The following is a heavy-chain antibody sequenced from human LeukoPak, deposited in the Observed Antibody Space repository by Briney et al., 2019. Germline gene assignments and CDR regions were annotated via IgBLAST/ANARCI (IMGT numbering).Heavy chain of an antibody. J-gene: IGHJ6*02. CDR3: ARLEFERTTVTAQYYYYGMDV. CDR2: IYYSGST. Sequence: SETLSLTCTVSGGSISSYYWSWIRQPPGKGLEWIGYIYYSGSTNYNPSLKSRVTISVDTSKNQFSLKLSSVTAADTAVYYCARLEFERTTVTAQYYYYGMDVWGQGTTVTVSS. D-gene: IGHD4-11*01. CDR1: GGSISSYY. V-gene: IGHV4-59*08.